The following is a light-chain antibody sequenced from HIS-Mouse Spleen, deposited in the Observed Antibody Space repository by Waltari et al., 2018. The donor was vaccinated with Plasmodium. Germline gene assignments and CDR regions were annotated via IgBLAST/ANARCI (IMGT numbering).Light chain of an antibody. Sequence: QSALTQPRSVSGSPGQSVTISCTGTSSDGGGYNYVSLYQQHPGKAPKLMIYDVSKRPSGVPDRFSGSKSGNTASLTISGLQAEDEADYYCCSYAGSYTWVFGGGTKLTVL. CDR1: SSDGGGYNY. J-gene: IGLJ3*02. CDR2: DVS. V-gene: IGLV2-11*01. CDR3: CSYAGSYTWV.